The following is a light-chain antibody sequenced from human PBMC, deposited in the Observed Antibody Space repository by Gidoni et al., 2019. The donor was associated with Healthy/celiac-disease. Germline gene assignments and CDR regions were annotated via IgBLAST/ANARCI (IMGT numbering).Light chain of an antibody. V-gene: IGKV1-39*01. CDR3: QQSYSTPLT. Sequence: ILLTPSPSSLSASVGDRVTITCRASQSISSYLNWYQQKPGKAPKLLIYAASSLQSGVPSRFSGSGSGTDFTLTISSLQPEDFATYYCQQSYSTPLTFGGXTKVEIK. J-gene: IGKJ4*01. CDR1: QSISSY. CDR2: AAS.